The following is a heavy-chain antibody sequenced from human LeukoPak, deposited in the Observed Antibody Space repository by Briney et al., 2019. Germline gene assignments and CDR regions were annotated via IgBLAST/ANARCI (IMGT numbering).Heavy chain of an antibody. D-gene: IGHD5-18*01. Sequence: ASVKVSCKASGYAFNIYGINWVRHAPGQGLEWMGWISASNANTDYAQRFQGRVTMTTDTSTTTAYMELTSLRSDDTAVYYCARARGYSYGYSDYWGQGTLVTVSS. CDR1: GYAFNIYG. CDR3: ARARGYSYGYSDY. CDR2: ISASNANT. V-gene: IGHV1-18*01. J-gene: IGHJ4*02.